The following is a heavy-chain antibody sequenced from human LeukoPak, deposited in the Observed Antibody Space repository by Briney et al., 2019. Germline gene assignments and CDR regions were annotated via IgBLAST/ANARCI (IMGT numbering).Heavy chain of an antibody. Sequence: EASVKVSCKASGYTFTGYYMHWVRQAPGQGLEWMGWINPNSGGTNYAQKFQGRVTMTRDTSISTAYMELSRLRSDDTAVYYCAREWLRSTPVSSSFDYWGQGTLVTVSS. V-gene: IGHV1-2*02. CDR2: INPNSGGT. J-gene: IGHJ4*02. CDR3: AREWLRSTPVSSSFDY. D-gene: IGHD5-12*01. CDR1: GYTFTGYY.